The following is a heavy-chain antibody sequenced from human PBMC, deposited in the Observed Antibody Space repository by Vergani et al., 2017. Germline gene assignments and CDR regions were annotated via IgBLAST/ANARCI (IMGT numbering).Heavy chain of an antibody. CDR1: GYTFTSYA. J-gene: IGHJ6*02. Sequence: QVQLVQSGAEVKKPGASVKVSCKASGYTFTSYAMHWVRQAPGQRLEWMGWINAGNGNTKYSQKFQGRVTITRDTSPSTAYMELSSLRSEDTAVYYCASLYCSGGSCYSGLYYYGMDVWGQGTTVTVSS. D-gene: IGHD2-15*01. CDR3: ASLYCSGGSCYSGLYYYGMDV. V-gene: IGHV1-3*01. CDR2: INAGNGNT.